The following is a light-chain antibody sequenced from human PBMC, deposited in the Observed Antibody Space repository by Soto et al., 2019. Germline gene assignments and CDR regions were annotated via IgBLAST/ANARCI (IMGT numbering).Light chain of an antibody. CDR1: SRDIGGYNY. CDR2: EVT. V-gene: IGLV2-14*01. J-gene: IGLJ3*02. CDR3: SSYTSSSTLV. Sequence: QSALTQPASVSGSPGQSITISCAGTSRDIGGYNYVSWYQQHPGKAPKLMIYEVTNRPSGVSSRFSGSKSGNTASLTISALQAEDEADYYCSSYTSSSTLVFGGGTKLTVL.